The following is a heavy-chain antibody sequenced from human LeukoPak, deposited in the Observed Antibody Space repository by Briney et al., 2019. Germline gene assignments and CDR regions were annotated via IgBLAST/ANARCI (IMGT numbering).Heavy chain of an antibody. D-gene: IGHD6-13*01. V-gene: IGHV1-8*03. CDR1: GYTFTSYD. CDR2: MNPNSGNT. J-gene: IGHJ6*03. CDR3: ARVVAAAGTLYYYYYYMDV. Sequence: GASVKVSCKASGYTFTSYDINWVRQATGQGLEWMGWMNPNSGNTGYAQKFQGRVTITRNTSISTAYMELSSLRSEDTAVYYCARVVAAAGTLYYYYYYMDVWGKGTTVTVSS.